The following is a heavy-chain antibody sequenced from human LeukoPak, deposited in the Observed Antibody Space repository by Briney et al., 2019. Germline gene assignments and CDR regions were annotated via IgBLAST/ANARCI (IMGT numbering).Heavy chain of an antibody. CDR1: GFTFSSYD. CDR3: ARSAYSSGWYWRAFDI. J-gene: IGHJ3*02. V-gene: IGHV3-64*01. D-gene: IGHD6-19*01. CDR2: ISSNGGST. Sequence: GGSLRLSCAASGFTFSSYDMHWVRQAPGKGLEYVSAISSNGGSTYYANSVKGRFTISRDNSKNTLYLQMGSLRAEDMAVYYCARSAYSSGWYWRAFDIWGQGTMVTVSS.